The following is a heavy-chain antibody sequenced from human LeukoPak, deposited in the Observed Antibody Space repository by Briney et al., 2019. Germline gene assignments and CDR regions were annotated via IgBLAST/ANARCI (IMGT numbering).Heavy chain of an antibody. J-gene: IGHJ4*02. D-gene: IGHD3-10*01. Sequence: SETLSLTCTVSGGSISSYYWSWVRQPPGKGLEWIGYIYYSGSTNYNPSLKSRVTVSVDTSKNQFSLKLSSVTAADTAVYYCARNYYGSGSYFGYWGQGTLVTVSS. CDR3: ARNYYGSGSYFGY. CDR2: IYYSGST. V-gene: IGHV4-59*01. CDR1: GGSISSYY.